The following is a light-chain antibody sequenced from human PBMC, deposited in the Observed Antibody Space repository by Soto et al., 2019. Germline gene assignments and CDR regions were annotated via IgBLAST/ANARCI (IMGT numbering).Light chain of an antibody. Sequence: DIQMTQSPSTLSASVGAIVTITCRASRRISSWLAWYQQQPGKAPKLLVYDASTLRSGVPSRFSGNGSGTEFTLTISRLQPEDLATYFCQQYNGYPWTFGQGTRVGIK. CDR3: QQYNGYPWT. CDR2: DAS. J-gene: IGKJ1*01. CDR1: RRISSW. V-gene: IGKV1-5*01.